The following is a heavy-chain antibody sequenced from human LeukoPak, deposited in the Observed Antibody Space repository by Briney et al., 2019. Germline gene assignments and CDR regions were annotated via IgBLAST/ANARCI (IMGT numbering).Heavy chain of an antibody. Sequence: GGSLRLSCAASGFTFSNYAMYWVRQAPGKGLEWVAVISYDENNKYYTDSVKGRFTISRDNSKNTLYLQMNSLRAEDTAVYYCSRSQWSDYWAQGPLVPVSS. CDR2: ISYDENNK. CDR1: GFTFSNYA. J-gene: IGHJ4*02. CDR3: SRSQWSDY. V-gene: IGHV3-30-3*01. D-gene: IGHD2-8*01.